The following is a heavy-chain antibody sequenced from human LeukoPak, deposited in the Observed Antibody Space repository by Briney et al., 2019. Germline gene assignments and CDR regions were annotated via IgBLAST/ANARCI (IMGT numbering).Heavy chain of an antibody. CDR1: GYTFTGYY. Sequence: ASVKVSCKASGYTFTGYYMHWVRQAPGQGLEWMGWINPNSGGTNYAQKFQGRVTMTRDTSTSTVYMELSSLRSEDTAVYYCARTRTARAAFDIWGQGTMVTVSS. CDR3: ARTRTARAAFDI. CDR2: INPNSGGT. V-gene: IGHV1-2*02. J-gene: IGHJ3*02. D-gene: IGHD2-21*02.